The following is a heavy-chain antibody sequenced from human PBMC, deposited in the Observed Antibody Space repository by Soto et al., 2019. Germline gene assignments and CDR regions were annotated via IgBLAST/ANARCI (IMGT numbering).Heavy chain of an antibody. D-gene: IGHD3-10*01. Sequence: PGGSLRLSCEVSGFSVTNNYMHWVRQAPGKGLEWVAITNKNGDSDFADSVKGRVAMSRDSHKNTVVLHMKTLRVEDTAVYYCARAKYGNPAPDPWGQGTLVPVSS. CDR3: ARAKYGNPAPDP. CDR2: TNKNGDS. CDR1: GFSVTNNY. J-gene: IGHJ5*02. V-gene: IGHV3-53*01.